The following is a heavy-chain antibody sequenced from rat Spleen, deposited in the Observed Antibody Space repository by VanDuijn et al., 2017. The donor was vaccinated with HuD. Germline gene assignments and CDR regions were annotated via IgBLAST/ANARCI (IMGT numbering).Heavy chain of an antibody. CDR2: ITNIAGGT. CDR1: GFTFNYYW. V-gene: IGHV5-31*01. CDR3: ATVLSGNWFVY. D-gene: IGHD1-1*01. Sequence: EVQLVESGGGLVHPGRSLKLSCVTSGFTFNYYWMTWIRQAPGKGLEWVASITNIAGGTYYADSVKGRFTISRDDAKSILSLQMNSLRSEDTATYYCATVLSGNWFVYWGQGTLVTVSS. J-gene: IGHJ3*01.